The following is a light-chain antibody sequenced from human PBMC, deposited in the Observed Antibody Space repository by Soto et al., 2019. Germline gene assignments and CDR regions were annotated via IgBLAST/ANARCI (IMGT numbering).Light chain of an antibody. CDR3: SSWTGSGRV. CDR2: EVT. J-gene: IGLJ2*01. CDR1: NSDIGAYDY. Sequence: QSALTQPASVSGSPGQSITISCTGSNSDIGAYDYVSWYQQHPGKPPTLLIYEVTFRPSGVPNRFSGSKSGNTATLTISGLLTEDEADYYCSSWTGSGRVFGGGTKLTVL. V-gene: IGLV2-14*01.